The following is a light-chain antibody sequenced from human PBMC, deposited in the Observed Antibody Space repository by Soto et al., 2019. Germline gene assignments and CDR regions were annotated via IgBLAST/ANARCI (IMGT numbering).Light chain of an antibody. CDR3: QQYGTSQWT. V-gene: IGKV3-20*01. CDR1: QSISSNY. J-gene: IGKJ1*01. Sequence: EIVLTQSPGTLSLSPGERATLSCRASQSISSNYLAWYQQKPGQAPRLLIYGAFSRAVGIPDNFSGSGSGTDLTLTIYRLEPEDFAMYYCQQYGTSQWTFGQGTKVEIK. CDR2: GAF.